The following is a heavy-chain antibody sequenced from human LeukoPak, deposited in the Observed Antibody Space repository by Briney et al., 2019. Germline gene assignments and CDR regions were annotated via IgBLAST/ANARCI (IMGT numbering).Heavy chain of an antibody. J-gene: IGHJ4*02. V-gene: IGHV1-2*06. CDR2: INPNSGGT. CDR1: GYTFTGYY. CDR3: ARVSSVSGDYSRENDY. D-gene: IGHD4-17*01. Sequence: ASVKVSCKASGYTFTGYYMHWVRQAPGQGLEWMGRINPNSGGTNYAQKFQGRVTMTRDTSISTAYMELSRLRSDDTAVYYCARVSSVSGDYSRENDYWGQGTLVTVSS.